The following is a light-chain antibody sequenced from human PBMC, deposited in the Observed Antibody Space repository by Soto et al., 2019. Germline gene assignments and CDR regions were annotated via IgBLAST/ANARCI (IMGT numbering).Light chain of an antibody. V-gene: IGKV1-9*01. CDR1: QGISSS. J-gene: IGKJ4*01. CDR2: AAS. Sequence: DIPLTQSPSFLSASVGDRVSITCRASQGISSSLAWYQRRPGKAPELLIYAASTLQSGVPSRFSGSGSGTEFTLTISSLQPEDFATYYCQQFNSYPLTFGGGTKVEIK. CDR3: QQFNSYPLT.